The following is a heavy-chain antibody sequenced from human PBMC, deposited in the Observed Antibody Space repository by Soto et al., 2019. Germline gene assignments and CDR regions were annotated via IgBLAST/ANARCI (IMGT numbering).Heavy chain of an antibody. V-gene: IGHV3-23*01. CDR2: FSGSGGNT. D-gene: IGHD3-10*01. CDR1: SCSTYA. CDR3: AKDQVGGSGSFYNGIPYYFGS. J-gene: IGHJ4*02. Sequence: SCSTYAMSWVRQAPGKGLEWVSAFSGSGGNTFDADSVKGRFTISRDTSKNTLYLQMNSLRAEDTSVYYCAKDQVGGSGSFYNGIPYYFGSWGQGTLVTVSS.